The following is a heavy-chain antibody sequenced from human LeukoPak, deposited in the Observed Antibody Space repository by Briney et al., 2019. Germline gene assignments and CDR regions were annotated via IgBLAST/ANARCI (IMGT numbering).Heavy chain of an antibody. CDR1: RGSIISYY. D-gene: IGHD6-19*01. Sequence: SETLSLTCTVSRGSIISYYWSWIRQPPGKGLEWIGFTYYNGTTNYNPSLESRITVSIDTSKNQFSLKLSSVTAADTAVYYCARAVAGRYYFDYWGQGTLVTVSS. CDR3: ARAVAGRYYFDY. J-gene: IGHJ4*02. CDR2: TYYNGTT. V-gene: IGHV4-59*12.